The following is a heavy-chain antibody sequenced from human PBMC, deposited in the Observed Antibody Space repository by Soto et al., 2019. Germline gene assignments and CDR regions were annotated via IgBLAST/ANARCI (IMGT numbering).Heavy chain of an antibody. V-gene: IGHV3-23*01. CDR1: GFTFNNYA. D-gene: IGHD1-26*01. CDR2: ISGSGGST. CDR3: AKHIVGPEAFDI. J-gene: IGHJ3*02. Sequence: EVQLLESGGGLVQPGGSLRLSCAASGFTFNNYAMSWVRQAPGKGLEWVSAISGSGGSTYYADSVKGRFTISRDNSKTTLYLQMNSLRAEDTAVYSCAKHIVGPEAFDIWGQGTMVTVSS.